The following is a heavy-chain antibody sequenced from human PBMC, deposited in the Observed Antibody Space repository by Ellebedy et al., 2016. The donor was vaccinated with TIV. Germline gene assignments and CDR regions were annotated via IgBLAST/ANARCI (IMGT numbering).Heavy chain of an antibody. J-gene: IGHJ4*02. CDR3: ARDAMLWIFDS. CDR2: ISDSDTI. CDR1: GFTFSSYS. V-gene: IGHV3-48*01. Sequence: PGGSLRLSCAASGFTFSSYSMNWVRQAPGGGLEWLSYISDSDTIYYADSVRGRFTISRDKAKKSVYLQMNSLTVEDTAIYYCARDAMLWIFDSWGQGTLVTVSS. D-gene: IGHD2-2*01.